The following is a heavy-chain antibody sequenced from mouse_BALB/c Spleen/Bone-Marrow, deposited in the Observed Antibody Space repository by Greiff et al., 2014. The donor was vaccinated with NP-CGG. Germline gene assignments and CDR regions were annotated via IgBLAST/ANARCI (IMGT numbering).Heavy chain of an antibody. CDR2: LWADGST. J-gene: IGHJ4*01. CDR1: GFSLTTYG. D-gene: IGHD1-2*01. CDR3: ARITTATGAMDY. V-gene: IGHV2-9*02. Sequence: VQLVESGPGLVAPSQSLSITCTVSGFSLTTYGLHWVRQPPGKGLEWLGVLWADGSTNYNSALMSRLSISKDNSKSQVFLKMNSLQTDDTAMYYGARITTATGAMDYWGQGTSVTVSS.